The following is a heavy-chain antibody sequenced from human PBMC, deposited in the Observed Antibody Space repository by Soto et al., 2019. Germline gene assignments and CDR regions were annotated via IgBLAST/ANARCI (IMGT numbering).Heavy chain of an antibody. CDR3: ARHVGRRYYGMDV. V-gene: IGHV4-34*01. CDR1: GGSFSGYY. J-gene: IGHJ6*02. CDR2: INHSGST. Sequence: SETLSLTCAVYGGSFSGYYWSWIRQPPGKGLEWIGEINHSGSTNYNPSLKSRVTISVDTSKNQFSLKLSSVTAADTAVYYCARHVGRRYYGMDVWGQGATVTVSS.